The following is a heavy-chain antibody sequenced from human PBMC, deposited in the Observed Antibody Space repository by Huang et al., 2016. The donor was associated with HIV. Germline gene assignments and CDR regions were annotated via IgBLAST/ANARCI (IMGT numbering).Heavy chain of an antibody. Sequence: QLQLQESGPGLVKPSETLSLTCTVSGGSIRSDNYYWGWIRQPPGKGLEWIGGIYYSGGPSYIPSRKRLVTIPVDTSKNHFSLRMRSVTAADTAVYYCARLPGSITMIRGVITDPYWGQGTLVTVSS. CDR3: ARLPGSITMIRGVITDPY. J-gene: IGHJ4*02. D-gene: IGHD3-10*01. V-gene: IGHV4-39*02. CDR2: IYYSGGP. CDR1: GGSIRSDNYY.